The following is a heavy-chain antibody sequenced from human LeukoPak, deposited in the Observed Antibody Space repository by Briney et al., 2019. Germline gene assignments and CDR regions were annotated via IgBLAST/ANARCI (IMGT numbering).Heavy chain of an antibody. Sequence: ASVKVSCKTSGYNFIIYGITWVRQAPGRGLEWMGWISPYNDNRNHAQKFQGRVTMTTDTLTTTAYMELRTLRSDDTAIYYCARDEKGGGYTSSSAFGYWGQGTLVTVSS. D-gene: IGHD2-2*01. CDR2: ISPYNDNR. CDR1: GYNFIIYG. J-gene: IGHJ4*02. V-gene: IGHV1-18*01. CDR3: ARDEKGGGYTSSSAFGY.